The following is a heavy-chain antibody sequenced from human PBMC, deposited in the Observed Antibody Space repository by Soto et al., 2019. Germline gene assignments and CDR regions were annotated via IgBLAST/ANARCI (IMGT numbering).Heavy chain of an antibody. CDR3: AKGFCSSTSCPWGFDP. CDR2: ISGSGGST. J-gene: IGHJ5*02. V-gene: IGHV3-23*01. D-gene: IGHD2-2*01. CDR1: GFTFSSYA. Sequence: GGSLSLSCAASGFTFSSYAMSWVRQAPGKGLEWVSAISGSGGSTYYADSVKGRFTISRDNSKNTLYLQMNSLRAEDTAVYYCAKGFCSSTSCPWGFDPWGQGTMVTVSS.